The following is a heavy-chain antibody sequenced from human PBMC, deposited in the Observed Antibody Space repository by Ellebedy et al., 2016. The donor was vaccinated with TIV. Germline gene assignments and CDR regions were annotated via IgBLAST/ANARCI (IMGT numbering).Heavy chain of an antibody. CDR2: IYYSGST. V-gene: IGHV4-59*08. J-gene: IGHJ5*02. CDR1: GGSISSYY. D-gene: IGHD2-15*01. CDR3: ARGGGGCSGGSCRGWFDP. Sequence: SETLSLTCTVSGGSISSYYWSWIRQPPGKGLEWIGYIYYSGSTNYNPSLKSRVTISVDTSKNQFSLKLSSVTAAATAVYYWARGGGGCSGGSCRGWFDPWGQGTLVTVSS.